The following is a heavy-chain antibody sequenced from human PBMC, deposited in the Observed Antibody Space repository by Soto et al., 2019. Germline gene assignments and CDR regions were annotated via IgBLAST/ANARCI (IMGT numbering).Heavy chain of an antibody. V-gene: IGHV4-39*01. Sequence: PSETLSLTCTVSGGSISSSSYYWGWIRQPPGKGLEWIGSIYYSGSTYYNPSLKSRVTISVDTSKNQFSLKLSSLTAADTAVYFCARRPGPSPIAAAGPFDYWGQGTLVTVSS. CDR1: GGSISSSSYY. CDR2: IYYSGST. D-gene: IGHD6-13*01. J-gene: IGHJ4*02. CDR3: ARRPGPSPIAAAGPFDY.